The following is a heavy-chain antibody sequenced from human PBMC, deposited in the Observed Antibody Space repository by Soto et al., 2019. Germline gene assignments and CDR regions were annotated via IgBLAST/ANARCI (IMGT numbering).Heavy chain of an antibody. D-gene: IGHD3-9*01. J-gene: IGHJ4*02. CDR2: ISGSGGST. Sequence: PGGSLRLSCGASGFTFRSYAMSWVRQAPGKGLEWVSAISGSGGSTYYADSVKGRFTISRDNSKNTLYLQMNSLRAEDTAVYYCAQAGSGDWLYLDYWGQGTLVTVSS. CDR3: AQAGSGDWLYLDY. CDR1: GFTFRSYA. V-gene: IGHV3-23*01.